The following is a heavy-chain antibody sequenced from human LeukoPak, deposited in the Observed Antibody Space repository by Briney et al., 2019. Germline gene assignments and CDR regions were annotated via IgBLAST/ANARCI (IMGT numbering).Heavy chain of an antibody. CDR1: GFTFSRYS. Sequence: PGGSLRLSCAASGFTFSRYSMNWVRQAPGKGLEWISYISPSSTSIHYADSVKGRFTISRDNSKNTLYLQMNSLRAEDTAVYYCAKDGGPRYYYDSSGYYYLDYWGQGTLVTVSS. V-gene: IGHV3-48*01. CDR2: ISPSSTSI. CDR3: AKDGGPRYYYDSSGYYYLDY. J-gene: IGHJ4*02. D-gene: IGHD3-22*01.